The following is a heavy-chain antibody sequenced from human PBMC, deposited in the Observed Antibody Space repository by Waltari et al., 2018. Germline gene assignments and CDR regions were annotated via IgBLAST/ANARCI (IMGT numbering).Heavy chain of an antibody. Sequence: QVQLQESGPGLVKPSETLSLTCAVSGYSISSGYYWGWIRQPPGKGLEWIGSIYHSGSTYYNPSLKSRVTISVDTSKNQFSLKLSSVTAADTAVYYCARLEGEGHFDYWGQGTLVTVSS. D-gene: IGHD1-1*01. CDR2: IYHSGST. V-gene: IGHV4-38-2*01. J-gene: IGHJ4*02. CDR3: ARLEGEGHFDY. CDR1: GYSISSGYY.